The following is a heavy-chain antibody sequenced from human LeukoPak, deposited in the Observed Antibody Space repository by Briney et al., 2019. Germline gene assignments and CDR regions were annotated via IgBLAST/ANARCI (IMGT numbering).Heavy chain of an antibody. CDR2: TYYRFIWYKDDAGWYK. V-gene: IGHV6-1*01. CDR3: ERGGLVRVSINSLIAFDV. J-gene: IGHJ3*01. Sequence: SQTLSLTCGISGDSVSRTDAGWSWIRQSPSRCLEWLGRTYYRFIWYKDDAGWYKDDAGSLKSRITINVDPVMNQFSLQLNSVTPEDTALYYCERGGLVRVSINSLIAFDVWGQGIMVTVSS. CDR1: GDSVSRTDAG. D-gene: IGHD3-10*01.